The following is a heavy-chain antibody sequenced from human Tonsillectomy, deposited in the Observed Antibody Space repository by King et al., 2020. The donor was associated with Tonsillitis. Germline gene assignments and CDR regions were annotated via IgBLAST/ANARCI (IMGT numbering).Heavy chain of an antibody. D-gene: IGHD7-27*01. J-gene: IGHJ4*02. CDR3: AANWVSPASSVDY. Sequence: QLQESGPRLVKPSGTLSLTCAVSGASISDSNWWSWVRQPPGKGLEWIGEIYHSGSTHYSPSLKSRVNISIDKSKNQFSLKLHSVTAADTAVYFCAANWVSPASSVDYWGQGTLVTVSS. CDR2: IYHSGST. CDR1: GASISDSNW. V-gene: IGHV4-4*02.